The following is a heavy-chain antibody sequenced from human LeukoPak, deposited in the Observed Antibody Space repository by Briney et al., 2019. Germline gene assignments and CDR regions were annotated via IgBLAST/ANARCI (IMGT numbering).Heavy chain of an antibody. CDR1: EFTFSRYA. J-gene: IGHJ4*02. Sequence: PGGSLRLSCAASEFTFSRYAMSWLRQAPGRGLEWVAAITNRGDDTWYADSVKGRFTISRDNSRNTLFLQMNSLRAEDMAVYYCAKGSAPSRPYHFDLWGQGSLVTVSS. CDR3: AKGSAPSRPYHFDL. CDR2: ITNRGDDT. D-gene: IGHD2-15*01. V-gene: IGHV3-23*01.